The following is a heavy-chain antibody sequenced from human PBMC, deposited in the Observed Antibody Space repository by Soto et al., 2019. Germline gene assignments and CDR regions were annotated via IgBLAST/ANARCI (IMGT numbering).Heavy chain of an antibody. CDR1: GGTFSSYA. D-gene: IGHD3-3*01. CDR3: ASYTYYDFWSGPGPYDY. V-gene: IGHV1-69*13. CDR2: IIPIFGTA. J-gene: IGHJ4*02. Sequence: ASVKVSCKASGGTFSSYAISWVRQAPGQGLEWMGGIIPIFGTANYAQKFQGRVTITADESTSTAYMELSSLRSEDTAVYYCASYTYYDFWSGPGPYDYWGQGTLVTVSS.